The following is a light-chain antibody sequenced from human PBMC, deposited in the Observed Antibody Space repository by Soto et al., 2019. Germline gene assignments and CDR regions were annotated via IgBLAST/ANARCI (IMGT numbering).Light chain of an antibody. CDR3: QQYGSSGT. V-gene: IGKV3-15*01. CDR2: GVS. Sequence: EIVMTQSPATLSVSPGERATLSCRASESVSSNLAWYQQKYGQAPRLLIYGVSTRATGIPARFSGSGSGTDFTLTISRLEPEDFAVYYCQQYGSSGTFGQGTKVDIK. J-gene: IGKJ1*01. CDR1: ESVSSN.